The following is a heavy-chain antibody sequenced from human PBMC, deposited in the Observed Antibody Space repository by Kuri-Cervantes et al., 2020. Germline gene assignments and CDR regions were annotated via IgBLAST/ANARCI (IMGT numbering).Heavy chain of an antibody. Sequence: SETLSLTCTVSGGSISSSSYYWSWIRQPPGKGLEWIGEINHSGSTNYNPSLKSRVTISVDTSKNQFSLKLSSVTAADTAVYYCARGRGGVVGATYFGYWGQGTLVTVSS. J-gene: IGHJ4*02. CDR3: ARGRGGVVGATYFGY. CDR2: INHSGST. V-gene: IGHV4-39*07. CDR1: GGSISSSSYY. D-gene: IGHD1-26*01.